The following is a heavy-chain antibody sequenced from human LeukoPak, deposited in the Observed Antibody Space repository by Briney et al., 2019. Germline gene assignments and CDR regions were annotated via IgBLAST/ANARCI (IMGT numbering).Heavy chain of an antibody. D-gene: IGHD6-19*01. J-gene: IGHJ4*02. CDR2: IWYDGSNK. V-gene: IGHV3-33*01. CDR3: ARDGAVAYYFDY. Sequence: GGSLRLSCAASGFTFSSYGMHWVRQAPGKGLEWVAVIWYDGSNKYYADSVKGRFTISRDNSKNTLYLQMNNLRAEDTAVYYCARDGAVAYYFDYWGQGTLVTVSS. CDR1: GFTFSSYG.